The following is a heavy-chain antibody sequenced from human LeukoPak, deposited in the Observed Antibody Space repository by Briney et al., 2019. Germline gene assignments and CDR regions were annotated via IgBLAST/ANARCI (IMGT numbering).Heavy chain of an antibody. V-gene: IGHV3-23*01. Sequence: GRSLRLSCAASGFTFDDYAMHWVRQAPGKGLEWVSAISGSGGSTYYADSVKGRFTISRDNSKNTLYLQMNSLRAEDTAVYYCARYSSFDYWGQGTLVTVSS. D-gene: IGHD6-13*01. CDR1: GFTFDDYA. J-gene: IGHJ4*02. CDR3: ARYSSFDY. CDR2: ISGSGGST.